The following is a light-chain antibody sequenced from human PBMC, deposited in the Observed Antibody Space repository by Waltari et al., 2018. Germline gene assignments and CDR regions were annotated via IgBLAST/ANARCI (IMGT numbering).Light chain of an antibody. V-gene: IGLV2-14*01. CDR3: SSYTSSSTPFYV. CDR2: EVS. Sequence: QSALTQPASVSGSPGQSITISCTGTSSDVGGYNFVSWSQQHPGKAPKLMIYEVSNRPSGVSNRFSGSKSGNTAALTISGLQAEDEADYYCSSYTSSSTPFYVFGTGTKVTVL. CDR1: SSDVGGYNF. J-gene: IGLJ1*01.